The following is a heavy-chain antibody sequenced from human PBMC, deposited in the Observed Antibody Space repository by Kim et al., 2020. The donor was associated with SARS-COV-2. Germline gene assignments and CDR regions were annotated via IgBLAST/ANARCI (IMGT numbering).Heavy chain of an antibody. Sequence: GGSLRLSCAASGFTFSSYSMNWVRQAPGKGLEWVSSISSSSSYIYYADSVKRRFTISRDNAKNSLYLQMNSRRAEDTAVYYCARDHSSSWYGAHYYYYYGMDVRGQGTTVADSS. J-gene: IGHJ6*02. CDR3: ARDHSSSWYGAHYYYYYGMDV. V-gene: IGHV3-21*01. CDR2: ISSSSSYI. CDR1: GFTFSSYS. D-gene: IGHD6-13*01.